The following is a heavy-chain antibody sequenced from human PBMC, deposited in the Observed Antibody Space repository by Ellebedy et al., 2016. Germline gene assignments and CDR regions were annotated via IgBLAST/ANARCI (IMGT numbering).Heavy chain of an antibody. V-gene: IGHV1-18*01. CDR1: GYTFTRYS. CDR2: INTYNADT. CDR3: ARAEGYCSSISCYFGYWYYDY. Sequence: ASVKVSCXASGYTFTRYSITWVRRAPGQGLEWMGWINTYNADTKYAQKVQGRVTMTTDTSSSTAYMELRSLTSDDTAVYYCARAEGYCSSISCYFGYWYYDYWGQGALVTVSS. J-gene: IGHJ4*02. D-gene: IGHD2-2*01.